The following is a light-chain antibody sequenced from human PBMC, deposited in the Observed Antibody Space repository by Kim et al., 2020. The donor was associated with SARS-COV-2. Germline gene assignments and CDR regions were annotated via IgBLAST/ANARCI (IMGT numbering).Light chain of an antibody. J-gene: IGLJ1*01. V-gene: IGLV3-19*01. Sequence: SSELLRTLLCLWPWDRQSGSHAKETASEAIMQAGTSRSQDRPLYLSSMVKNNRPSGIPDRFSGSSSGNTASLTITGAQAEDEADYYCNSRDSSGNHLYVFGTGTKVTVL. CDR1: ASEAI. CDR3: NSRDSSGNHLYV. CDR2: VKN.